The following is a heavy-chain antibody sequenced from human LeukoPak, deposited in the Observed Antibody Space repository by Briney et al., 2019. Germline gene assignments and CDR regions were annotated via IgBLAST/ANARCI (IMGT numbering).Heavy chain of an antibody. CDR3: GRQLVGATAYYFDY. D-gene: IGHD1-26*01. V-gene: IGHV4-39*01. CDR2: MYYSGST. Sequence: SETLSLTCTVSGGSISSSSYYWGWIRQPPGKGLEWIASMYYSGSTYYNPSLKSRVTISVDTSKNQFSLKLSSVTAADTAVYYCGRQLVGATAYYFDYWGQGTLVTVSS. CDR1: GGSISSSSYY. J-gene: IGHJ4*02.